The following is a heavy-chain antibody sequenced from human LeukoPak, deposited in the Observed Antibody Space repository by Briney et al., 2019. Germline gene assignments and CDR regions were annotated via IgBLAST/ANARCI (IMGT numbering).Heavy chain of an antibody. V-gene: IGHV3-43*02. D-gene: IGHD5-24*01. CDR1: GFTFSSYA. CDR2: ISWDGGST. CDR3: AKEWKKRWLQFRAFDI. J-gene: IGHJ3*02. Sequence: GGSLRLSCAASGFTFSSYAMSWVRQAPGKGLEWVSLISWDGGSTYYADSVKGRFTISRDNSKNSLYLQMNSLRTEDTALYYCAKEWKKRWLQFRAFDIWGQGTMVTVSS.